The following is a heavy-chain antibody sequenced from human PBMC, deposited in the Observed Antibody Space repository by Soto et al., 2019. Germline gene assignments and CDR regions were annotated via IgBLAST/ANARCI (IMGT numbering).Heavy chain of an antibody. D-gene: IGHD3-9*01. CDR2: IYYSGST. CDR3: ARSPHYDILTGYYYQASQYNWFDP. V-gene: IGHV4-59*01. CDR1: GGSISSYY. J-gene: IGHJ5*02. Sequence: SETLSLTCTVSGGSISSYYWSWIRQPPGKGLEWIGYIYYSGSTNYNPSLKSRVTISVDTSKNQFSLKLSSVTAADTAVYYCARSPHYDILTGYYYQASQYNWFDPWGQGTLVTVSS.